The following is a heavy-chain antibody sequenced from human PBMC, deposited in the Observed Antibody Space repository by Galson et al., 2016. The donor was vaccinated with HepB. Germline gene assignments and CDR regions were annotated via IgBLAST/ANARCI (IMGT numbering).Heavy chain of an antibody. D-gene: IGHD3-10*01. J-gene: IGHJ6*02. CDR2: IYYSGNT. CDR1: GGSISTGGYY. V-gene: IGHV4-31*03. CDR3: AKDYYFGSGTIMAYGLDV. Sequence: TLSLTCTVSGGSISTGGYYWSWIRQHPGKGLEWIGYIYYSGNTHYNPSLKSRVTMSVDTSKNQFSLKLSSVTAADTAVYYCAKDYYFGSGTIMAYGLDVWGQGTTVTVS.